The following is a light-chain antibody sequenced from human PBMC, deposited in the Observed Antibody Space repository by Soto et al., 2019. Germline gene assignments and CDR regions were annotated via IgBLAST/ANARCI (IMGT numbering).Light chain of an antibody. J-gene: IGLJ2*01. CDR1: RSDIGAYNF. V-gene: IGLV2-14*03. Sequence: QSALTQPASVSGSPGQSITISCTGTRSDIGAYNFDSWYQQHPGEVPKLILYDVNVRPSGVSNRFSGSKSGNTASLTISGLQAEDEADYYCTSWTTSTTMIFGGGTKVTVL. CDR2: DVN. CDR3: TSWTTSTTMI.